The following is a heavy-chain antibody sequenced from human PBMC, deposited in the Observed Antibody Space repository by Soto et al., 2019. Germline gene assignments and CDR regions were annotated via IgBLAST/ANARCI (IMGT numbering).Heavy chain of an antibody. J-gene: IGHJ5*02. D-gene: IGHD2-15*01. Sequence: GGSLRLSCAASGFTFSSYGVHWVRQAPGKGLEWVAVIWYDGSNKYYADSVKGRFTISRDNSKNTLYLQMNSLRAEDTAVYYCAWGIDVVVVAATPGFIWFDPWGQGTLVTVSS. V-gene: IGHV3-33*01. CDR2: IWYDGSNK. CDR3: AWGIDVVVVAATPGFIWFDP. CDR1: GFTFSSYG.